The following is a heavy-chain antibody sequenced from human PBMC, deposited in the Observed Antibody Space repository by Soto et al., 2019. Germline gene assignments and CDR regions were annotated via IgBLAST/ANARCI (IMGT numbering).Heavy chain of an antibody. J-gene: IGHJ4*02. Sequence: GGSLRLSCAVSGFTFSSYNMNWVRQAPGRGLEWVSSISSSSSYIYYADSVKGRFTISRDNAKNSLYLRMNSLRVEDTAVYYCARPRVYSGYDDWGQGTLVTVPA. V-gene: IGHV3-21*01. D-gene: IGHD5-12*01. CDR3: ARPRVYSGYDD. CDR1: GFTFSSYN. CDR2: ISSSSSYI.